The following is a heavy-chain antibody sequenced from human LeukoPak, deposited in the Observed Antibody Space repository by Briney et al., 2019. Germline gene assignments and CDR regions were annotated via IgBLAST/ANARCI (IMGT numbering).Heavy chain of an antibody. CDR3: ARVRPTLYYYDSSGLRDAFDI. Sequence: QPGRSLRLSCAASGFTFSSYAMHWVHQAPGKGLEWVAVISYDGSNKYYADSVKGRFTISRDNSKNTLYLQMNSLRAEDTAVYYCARVRPTLYYYDSSGLRDAFDIWGQGTMVTVSS. CDR1: GFTFSSYA. D-gene: IGHD3-22*01. CDR2: ISYDGSNK. V-gene: IGHV3-30-3*01. J-gene: IGHJ3*02.